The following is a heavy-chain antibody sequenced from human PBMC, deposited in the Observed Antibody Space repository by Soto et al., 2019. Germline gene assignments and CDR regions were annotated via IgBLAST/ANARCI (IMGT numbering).Heavy chain of an antibody. D-gene: IGHD6-13*01. J-gene: IGHJ5*02. V-gene: IGHV4-61*01. CDR3: ARGAAADHNNWLDP. Sequence: SETLSLTCTVSGGSVSSGSYYWSWIRQPPGKGLEWIGYIYYSGSTNYNPSLKSRVTISVDTSKNQFSLKLSSVTAADTAVYYCARGAAADHNNWLDPWGQGTLVTVSS. CDR2: IYYSGST. CDR1: GGSVSSGSYY.